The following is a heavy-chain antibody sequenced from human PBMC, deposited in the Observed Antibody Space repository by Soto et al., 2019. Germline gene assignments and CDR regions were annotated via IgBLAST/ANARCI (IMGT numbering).Heavy chain of an antibody. CDR3: ARERFGDLNWFDP. CDR1: GGSISSGGYS. CDR2: IYHSGST. V-gene: IGHV4-30-2*01. D-gene: IGHD3-10*01. J-gene: IGHJ5*02. Sequence: SETLSLTCAVSGGSISSGGYSWSWIRQPPGKGLEWIGYIYHSGSTYYNPSLKSRVTISVDRSKNQFSLKLSSVTAADTAVYYCARERFGDLNWFDPWGQVTLVTVSS.